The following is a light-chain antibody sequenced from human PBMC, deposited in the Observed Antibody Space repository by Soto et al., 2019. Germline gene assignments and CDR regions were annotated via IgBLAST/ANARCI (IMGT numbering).Light chain of an antibody. Sequence: EIALTQSPGTLSLSPGERATLSCRASQSVSSSYLAWYQQKPGQAPRLLIYGASSRATGIPDRFSGSGLGTDFTLTVSRLVPDGLAVYYGQQDGNSPWTVGRGTKVVIK. J-gene: IGKJ1*01. CDR1: QSVSSSY. V-gene: IGKV3-20*01. CDR3: QQDGNSPWT. CDR2: GAS.